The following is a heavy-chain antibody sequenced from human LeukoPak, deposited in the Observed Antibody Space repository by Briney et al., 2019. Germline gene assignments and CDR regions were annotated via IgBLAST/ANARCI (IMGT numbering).Heavy chain of an antibody. CDR2: IYYSGST. CDR3: ARVSGGYDDY. J-gene: IGHJ4*02. CDR1: GGSISTYY. V-gene: IGHV4-59*01. D-gene: IGHD5-12*01. Sequence: SETLSLTCTVSGGSISTYYCSWIRQPPGKGLEWIGYIYYSGSTNYNPSLRSRVTISVDTSKNQFSLKVNFVTAADTAVYYCARVSGGYDDYWGQRALVTVSS.